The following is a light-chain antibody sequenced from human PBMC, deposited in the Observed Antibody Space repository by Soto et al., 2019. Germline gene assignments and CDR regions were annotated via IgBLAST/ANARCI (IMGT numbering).Light chain of an antibody. J-gene: IGLJ1*01. CDR2: EVV. Sequence: TQPPSASGSLGQAVTISCTGTKSDIGVYDFVSWYQHHPGKAPRLIIYEVVQRPSGVPDRFSGSKSGNTASLTVSGLQAADEADYFCKSYAGSNPYVPGSGTKV. CDR1: KSDIGVYDF. V-gene: IGLV2-8*01. CDR3: KSYAGSNPYV.